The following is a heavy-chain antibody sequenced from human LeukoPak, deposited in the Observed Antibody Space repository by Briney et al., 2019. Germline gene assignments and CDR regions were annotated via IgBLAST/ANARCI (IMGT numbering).Heavy chain of an antibody. D-gene: IGHD3-10*01. Sequence: SGGSLRLSCAASGFTFSSYAMSWVRQAPGKGLEWVSAISGSGGSTYYADSVKGRFTISRDNSKNTLYLQMNSLRAEDTAVYYCAKEGRLIRRGFGDYWGQGTLVTVSS. V-gene: IGHV3-23*01. CDR1: GFTFSSYA. CDR2: ISGSGGST. CDR3: AKEGRLIRRGFGDY. J-gene: IGHJ4*02.